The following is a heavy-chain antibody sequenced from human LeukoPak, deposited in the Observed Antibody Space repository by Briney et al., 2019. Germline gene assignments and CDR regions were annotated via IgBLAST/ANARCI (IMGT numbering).Heavy chain of an antibody. D-gene: IGHD3-10*01. J-gene: IGHJ4*02. V-gene: IGHV3-15*01. CDR2: IKSNADGETA. CDR1: GFTFNNAW. Sequence: GGSLRLSCAASGFTFNNAWMTWVRQAPGKGLEWVGRIKSNADGETADYAAPVNARFIISRDDSKNTLYLHMDSLKTEDTAVYYCTTQIGDYWGQGTLVTVSS. CDR3: TTQIGDY.